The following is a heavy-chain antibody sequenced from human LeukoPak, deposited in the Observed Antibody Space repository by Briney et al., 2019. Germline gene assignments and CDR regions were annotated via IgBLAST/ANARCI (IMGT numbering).Heavy chain of an antibody. D-gene: IGHD3-22*01. CDR3: ARDPSYSDITGYYHNWFDP. CDR2: IYYSGTT. Sequence: SETLSLTCTVSGGSISTTSYLWAWIRQPPGEGLEWIGSIYYSGTTYFNSSLKSRLTISVERSKNHFSLKLSSLTVADTALYYCARDPSYSDITGYYHNWFDPWGQGTLVTVSS. V-gene: IGHV4-39*07. J-gene: IGHJ5*02. CDR1: GGSISTTSYL.